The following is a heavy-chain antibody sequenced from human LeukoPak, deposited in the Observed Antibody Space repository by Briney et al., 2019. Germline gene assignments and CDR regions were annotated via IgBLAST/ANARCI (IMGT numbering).Heavy chain of an antibody. CDR2: IYYSGST. J-gene: IGHJ4*02. V-gene: IGHV4-59*01. Sequence: SETLSLTCTVSGVSISSYYWSWIRQPPGKGLEWIGYIYYSGSTNYNPSLKSRVTISVDTSKNQFSLKLSSVTAADTAVYYCARVSAATIDYWGQGTLVTVSS. CDR3: ARVSAATIDY. D-gene: IGHD2-15*01. CDR1: GVSISSYY.